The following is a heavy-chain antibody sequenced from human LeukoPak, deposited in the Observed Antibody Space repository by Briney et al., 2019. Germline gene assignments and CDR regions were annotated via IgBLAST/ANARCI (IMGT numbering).Heavy chain of an antibody. CDR2: IDGSAATI. CDR3: ARGKVSAAY. V-gene: IGHV3-11*01. Sequence: GGSLRLSCAASGFTVSDYSMNWIRQAPGQGLEWISNIDGSAATIYYADSVKGRFTISRDNAKNSLYLQMNSLGAEDTAVYYCARGKVSAAYWGQGTLVTVSS. CDR1: GFTVSDYS. D-gene: IGHD2-21*02. J-gene: IGHJ4*02.